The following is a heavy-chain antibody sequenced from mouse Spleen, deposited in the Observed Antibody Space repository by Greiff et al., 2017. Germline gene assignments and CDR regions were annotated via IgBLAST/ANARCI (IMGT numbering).Heavy chain of an antibody. Sequence: VQLQQSGPELVKPGASVKISCKASGYTFTDYYMNWVKQSHGKSLEWIGDINPNNGGTSYNQKFKGKATLTVDKSSSTAYMELRSLTSEDSAVYYCARYGNYDRYFDYWGQGTTLTVSS. CDR3: ARYGNYDRYFDY. CDR2: INPNNGGT. J-gene: IGHJ2*01. D-gene: IGHD2-1*01. V-gene: IGHV1-26*01. CDR1: GYTFTDYY.